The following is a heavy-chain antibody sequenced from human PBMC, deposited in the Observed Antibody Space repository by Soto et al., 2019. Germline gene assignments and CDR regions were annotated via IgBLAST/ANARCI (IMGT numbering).Heavy chain of an antibody. Sequence: QVQLMQSGLEVKRPGASVKVSCKTSGYTFTSYVISWVRQAPGHGLGWMGWISADNHNTNVAQNFQGRVTLTTDTSTTTVFMELRNLRSDDTAVYYCARESRNYDALDYWGQGTLVTVSS. CDR2: ISADNHNT. D-gene: IGHD3-22*01. CDR1: GYTFTSYV. V-gene: IGHV1-18*01. CDR3: ARESRNYDALDY. J-gene: IGHJ4*02.